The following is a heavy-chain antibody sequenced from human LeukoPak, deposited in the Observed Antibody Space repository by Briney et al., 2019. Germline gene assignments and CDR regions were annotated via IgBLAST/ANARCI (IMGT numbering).Heavy chain of an antibody. CDR3: AREGLTGFYMTDS. CDR2: ISGGSNTI. Sequence: GGSLRLSCAASGFTFSTYGMNWVRQAPGKGLEWVSYISGGSNTIYYADSVKGRFTISRDNAMNSLYLQMNSLRDEDTAVHYCAREGLTGFYMTDSWGQGTLVTVSS. CDR1: GFTFSTYG. J-gene: IGHJ4*02. V-gene: IGHV3-48*02. D-gene: IGHD3-9*01.